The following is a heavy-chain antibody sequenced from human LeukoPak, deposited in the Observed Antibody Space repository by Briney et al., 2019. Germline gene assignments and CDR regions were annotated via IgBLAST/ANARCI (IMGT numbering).Heavy chain of an antibody. V-gene: IGHV1-8*01. CDR2: MNPNSGNT. CDR3: ARGGGTMVRGVYYMDV. D-gene: IGHD3-10*01. Sequence: ASVKVSCKASGYTFTSYGINWVRQATGQGLEWMGWMNPNSGNTGYAQKFQGRVTMTRNTSISTAYMELSSLRSEDTAVYYCARGGGTMVRGVYYMDVWGKGTTVTVSS. J-gene: IGHJ6*03. CDR1: GYTFTSYG.